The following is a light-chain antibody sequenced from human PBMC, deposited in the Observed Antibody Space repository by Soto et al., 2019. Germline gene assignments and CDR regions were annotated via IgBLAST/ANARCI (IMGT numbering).Light chain of an antibody. J-gene: IGKJ5*01. CDR1: QDISND. Sequence: DIQLTPSPSFLSASVGDRTPITCRASQDISNDLGCDQQIPGKAPKLMIYAASTLQTGVPSRFSGSGSGTDFTLTISSLQPEDFATYECQLRNSFPPITGGQGTRLEIK. CDR3: QLRNSFPPIT. V-gene: IGKV1-17*01. CDR2: AAS.